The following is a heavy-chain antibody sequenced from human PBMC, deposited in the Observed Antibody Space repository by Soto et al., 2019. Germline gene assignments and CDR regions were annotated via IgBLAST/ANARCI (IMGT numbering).Heavy chain of an antibody. CDR1: GLTFSSHG. V-gene: IGHV3-33*01. J-gene: IGHJ3*02. CDR3: ARGCKAYYDDCDS. Sequence: HPGGSLRLPCAPSGLTFSSHGMHCVRQATGKGLERVAVTWYDGSNKYYADSVKGRFTISRDNSRNTSHLHTNSQRAEDTAVYYCARGCKAYYDDCDSWGQGTMVTVSS. CDR2: TWYDGSNK. D-gene: IGHD3-22*01.